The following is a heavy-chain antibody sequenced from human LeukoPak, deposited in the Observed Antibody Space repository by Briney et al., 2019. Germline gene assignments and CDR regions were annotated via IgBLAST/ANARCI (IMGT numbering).Heavy chain of an antibody. CDR2: INHSGST. J-gene: IGHJ4*02. Sequence: SETLSLTCAVYGGSFSGYYWSWIRQPPGKGLEWIGEINHSGSTNYNPSLKSRVTISVDTSKNQFSLKLSSVTAADTAVYYCARHSGNWNDPSDYWGQGTLVTVSS. D-gene: IGHD1-20*01. CDR3: ARHSGNWNDPSDY. CDR1: GGSFSGYY. V-gene: IGHV4-34*01.